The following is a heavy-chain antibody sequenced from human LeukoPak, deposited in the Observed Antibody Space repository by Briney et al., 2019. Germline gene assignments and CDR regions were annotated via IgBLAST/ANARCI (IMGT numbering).Heavy chain of an antibody. Sequence: PGGSLRLSCAASEFTFSSYAMSWVRQAPGKGLEWVSAISGSGGGTYYADSVKGRFTISRDNSKNTLYLQMNSLRAEDTAVYYCATRGTYYYDNSGYWGFDYWGQGTLVTVSS. CDR2: ISGSGGGT. J-gene: IGHJ4*02. CDR3: ATRGTYYYDNSGYWGFDY. V-gene: IGHV3-23*01. CDR1: EFTFSSYA. D-gene: IGHD3-22*01.